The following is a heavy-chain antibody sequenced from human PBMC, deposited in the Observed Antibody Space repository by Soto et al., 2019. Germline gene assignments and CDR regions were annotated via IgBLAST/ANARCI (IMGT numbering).Heavy chain of an antibody. J-gene: IGHJ6*02. V-gene: IGHV1-3*05. CDR1: GYTFTSYA. Sequence: QVQLVQSGAEEKKPGASVKVSCKASGYTFTSYAMHWVRQPPGQRLEWMGWINAGNGNTKYSQKFKGRVTITRNTSASTAYMELSSLRSEDTAVYYCARDPSYYGMDVWGQGPTVTVSS. CDR2: INAGNGNT. CDR3: ARDPSYYGMDV.